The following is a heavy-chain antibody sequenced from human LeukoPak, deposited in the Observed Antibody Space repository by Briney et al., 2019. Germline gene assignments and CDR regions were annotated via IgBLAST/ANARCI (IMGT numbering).Heavy chain of an antibody. CDR1: DFDTSNYT. CDR3: GRDQGHS. CDR2: ITGNSHYI. Sequence: PGGSLRLSCVASDFDTSNYTINWVRQAPGKELEWVSSITGNSHYIYYADSVKGRFNISRDNAQNSLFLQMNSLRAEDTAVYYCGRDQGHSWGQGTLVTVSS. J-gene: IGHJ4*02. V-gene: IGHV3-21*01.